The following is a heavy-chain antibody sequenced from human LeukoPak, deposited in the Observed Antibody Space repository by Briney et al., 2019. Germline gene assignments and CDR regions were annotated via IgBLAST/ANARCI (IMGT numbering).Heavy chain of an antibody. CDR1: GGSISSGGYS. CDR3: ARVGGYSPFDY. D-gene: IGHD2-15*01. Sequence: PSETLSLTCAVSGGSISSGGYSWSWIRQPPGKGLEWIGYIYHSGSTYYNPALKRRVTISVDRSKNQFSLKLSSVTAADTAVYYCARVGGYSPFDYWGQGTLVTVSS. V-gene: IGHV4-30-2*01. CDR2: IYHSGST. J-gene: IGHJ4*02.